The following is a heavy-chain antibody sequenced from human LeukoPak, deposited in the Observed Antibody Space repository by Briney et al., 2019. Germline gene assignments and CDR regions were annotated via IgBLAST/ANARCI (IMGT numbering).Heavy chain of an antibody. V-gene: IGHV1-69*13. D-gene: IGHD3-16*01. J-gene: IGHJ4*02. Sequence: ASVKVSCKASGGTFSSYAISWVRQAPRQGLEWMGGIIPMFGTANYAQKFQGRVTITADESTSTAYMELSSLRSEDTAVYYCARELGGQDYWGQGTLVTVSS. CDR1: GGTFSSYA. CDR2: IIPMFGTA. CDR3: ARELGGQDY.